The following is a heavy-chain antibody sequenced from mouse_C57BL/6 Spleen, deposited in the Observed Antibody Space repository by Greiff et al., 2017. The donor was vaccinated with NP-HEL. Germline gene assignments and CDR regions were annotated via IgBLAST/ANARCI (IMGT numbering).Heavy chain of an antibody. CDR3: AGSHYYAMDY. Sequence: VQLQQSGPELVKPGASVKISCKASGYSFTGYYMNWVKQSPEKSLEWIGEINPSTGGTTYNQKFKAKATLTVDKSSSTAYMQLKSLTSEDSAVYYCAGSHYYAMDYWGQGTSVTVSS. CDR2: INPSTGGT. J-gene: IGHJ4*01. V-gene: IGHV1-42*01. CDR1: GYSFTGYY. D-gene: IGHD1-1*02.